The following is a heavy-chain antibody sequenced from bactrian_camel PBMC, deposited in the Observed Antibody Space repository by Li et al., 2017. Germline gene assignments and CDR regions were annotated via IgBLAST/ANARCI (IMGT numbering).Heavy chain of an antibody. CDR1: SNVDNRYS. V-gene: IGHV3S53*01. Sequence: HVQLVESGGGSVQAGGSLRLSCAASSNVDNRYSMGWFRQPPGKGREGVAVLERYGGTRVEASVRGRFTISADNDKNILYLQMNNLKLEDTAVYYCTLGGSASAWAHLSPAAFVYWGQGTQVTVS. J-gene: IGHJ4*01. CDR3: TLGGSASAWAHLSPAAFVY. D-gene: IGHD3*01. CDR2: LERYGGT.